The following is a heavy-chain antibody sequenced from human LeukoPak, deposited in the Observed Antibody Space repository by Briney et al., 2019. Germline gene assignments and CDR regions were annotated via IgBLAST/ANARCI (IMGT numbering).Heavy chain of an antibody. J-gene: IGHJ4*02. Sequence: GASVKVSCKASGYTFTGYCMHWVRQAPGQGFEWMGWINPNSGDTNYAQKFQGRVTMTRDTSISTAHTELSRLRSDDTAVYYCARANPLYCSSTTCLFDYWGQGTLVTVSS. V-gene: IGHV1-2*02. CDR2: INPNSGDT. D-gene: IGHD2-2*01. CDR3: ARANPLYCSSTTCLFDY. CDR1: GYTFTGYC.